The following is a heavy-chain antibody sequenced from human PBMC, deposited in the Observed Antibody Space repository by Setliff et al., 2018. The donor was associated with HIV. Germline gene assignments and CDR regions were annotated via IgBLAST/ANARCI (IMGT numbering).Heavy chain of an antibody. D-gene: IGHD1-26*01. CDR1: GESFSDYY. J-gene: IGHJ6*03. CDR2: VYHSGSA. CDR3: ARVSSGTYFSEFYHYMDV. Sequence: SETLSLTCAVYGESFSDYYWSWIRQPPGKGLEWIGEVYHSGSANYNPSLKSRVTISVDTSKNQFSLKLTSVAAADTGVYYCARVSSGTYFSEFYHYMDVWGKGTTVTVSS. V-gene: IGHV4-34*01.